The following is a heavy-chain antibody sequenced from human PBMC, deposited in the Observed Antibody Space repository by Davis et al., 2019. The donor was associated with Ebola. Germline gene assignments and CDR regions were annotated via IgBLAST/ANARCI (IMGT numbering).Heavy chain of an antibody. CDR1: GGSISSGGYS. CDR3: AREAPDSTVTTSYYFDY. Sequence: SETLSLTCAVSGGSISSGGYSWSWIRQPPGKGLEWIGYIYHSGSTYYNPSLKSRVTISVDRSKNQFSLKLSSVTAADTAVYCCAREAPDSTVTTSYYFDYWGQGTLVTVSS. V-gene: IGHV4-30-2*01. J-gene: IGHJ4*02. CDR2: IYHSGST. D-gene: IGHD4-17*01.